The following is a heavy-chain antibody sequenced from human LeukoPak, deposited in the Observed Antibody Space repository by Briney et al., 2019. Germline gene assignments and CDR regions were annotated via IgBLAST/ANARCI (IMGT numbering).Heavy chain of an antibody. J-gene: IGHJ4*02. CDR1: GYSFTTYW. CDR3: TRQELGGSFDY. Sequence: GESLHISCKGSGYSFTTYWIGWVRQMPGKGLEWMGIIYPGDSDTRYSPSFQGQVTLSADKSISAAYLQWNSLKASDTAMYYCTRQELGGSFDYWGQGTLVSVSS. V-gene: IGHV5-51*01. D-gene: IGHD1-26*01. CDR2: IYPGDSDT.